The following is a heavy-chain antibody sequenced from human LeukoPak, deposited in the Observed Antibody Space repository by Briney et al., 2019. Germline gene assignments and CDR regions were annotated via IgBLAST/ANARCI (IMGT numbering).Heavy chain of an antibody. CDR2: IYTSGST. Sequence: SETLSLTCTVSGGSISSGSYYWSWIRQPAGKGLEWIGRIYTSGSTNYNPSLKSRVTISVDTSKNQFSLKLSSVTAADTAVYYCARASGDVLLWFGELSYAFDIWGQGTMVTVSS. CDR1: GGSISSGSYY. D-gene: IGHD3-10*01. J-gene: IGHJ3*02. CDR3: ARASGDVLLWFGELSYAFDI. V-gene: IGHV4-61*02.